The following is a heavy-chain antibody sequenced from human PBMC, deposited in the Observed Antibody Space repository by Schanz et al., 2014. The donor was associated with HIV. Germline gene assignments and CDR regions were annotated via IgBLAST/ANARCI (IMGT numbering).Heavy chain of an antibody. Sequence: QVQLLQSGAEVKKPGASVKVSCKTSGYTFTSYGITWVRQAPGQGLDWMGWISPNNGNRNYAQKLQGRVTMTTDTSTTTAYMELRSLRSDETAIYYCARGENWPGGASDSWGQGTLVAVSS. V-gene: IGHV1-18*01. D-gene: IGHD3-16*01. CDR1: GYTFTSYG. J-gene: IGHJ5*01. CDR2: ISPNNGNR. CDR3: ARGENWPGGASDS.